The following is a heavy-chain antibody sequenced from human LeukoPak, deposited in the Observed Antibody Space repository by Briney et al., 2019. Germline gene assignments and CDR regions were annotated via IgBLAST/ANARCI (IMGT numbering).Heavy chain of an antibody. D-gene: IGHD2-21*01. J-gene: IGHJ4*02. CDR3: ARDNRGPYCGGDCYRSPDY. CDR2: ISAYNGNT. Sequence: ALVKVSCKASGYTFTSYGISWVRQAPGQGLEWMGWISAYNGNTNYAQKLQGRVTMTTDTSTSTAYMELRSLRSDDTAVYYCARDNRGPYCGGDCYRSPDYWGQGTLVTVSS. CDR1: GYTFTSYG. V-gene: IGHV1-18*01.